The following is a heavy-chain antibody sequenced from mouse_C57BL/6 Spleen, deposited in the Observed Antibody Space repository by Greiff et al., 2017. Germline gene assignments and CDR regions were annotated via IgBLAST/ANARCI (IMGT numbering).Heavy chain of an antibody. CDR1: GYTFTDYY. D-gene: IGHD4-1*01. V-gene: IGHV1-19*01. CDR2: INPYNGGT. J-gene: IGHJ4*01. Sequence: EVQGVESGPVLVKPGASVKMSCKASGYTFTDYYMNWVKQSHGKSLEWIGVINPYNGGTSYNQKFKGKATLTVDKSSSTAYMERNSLTSEDSAVYYCARGGLGRDYYAMDYWGQGTSVTVSS. CDR3: ARGGLGRDYYAMDY.